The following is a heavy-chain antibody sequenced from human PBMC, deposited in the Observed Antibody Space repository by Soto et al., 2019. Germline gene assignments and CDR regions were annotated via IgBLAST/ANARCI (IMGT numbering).Heavy chain of an antibody. V-gene: IGHV4-34*01. D-gene: IGHD6-6*01. CDR1: GGSFSGYY. Sequence: SETLSLTCAVYGGSFSGYYWSWIRQPPGKGLEWIGEINHSGSTNYNPSLKSRVTISVDTSKNQFSLKLSSVTAADTAVYYCARDPLIAALDYWGQGTLVTVSS. CDR3: ARDPLIAALDY. J-gene: IGHJ4*02. CDR2: INHSGST.